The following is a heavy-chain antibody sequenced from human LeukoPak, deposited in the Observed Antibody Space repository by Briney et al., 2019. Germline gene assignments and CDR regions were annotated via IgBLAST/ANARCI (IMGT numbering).Heavy chain of an antibody. CDR2: ISGSGTIT. Sequence: PGGSLRLSCAASGFTFTDYYMSWIRQAPGKGLEWLSYISGSGTITYYGDSVEGRFTIPRDNAKNSQYLQMNSLRAEDTAVYYCARPRYCSSTSCYEDAFDIWGQGTMVTVSS. J-gene: IGHJ3*02. CDR3: ARPRYCSSTSCYEDAFDI. D-gene: IGHD2-2*01. CDR1: GFTFTDYY. V-gene: IGHV3-11*04.